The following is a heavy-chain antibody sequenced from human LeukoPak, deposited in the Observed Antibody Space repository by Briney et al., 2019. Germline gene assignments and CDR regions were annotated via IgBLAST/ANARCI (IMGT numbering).Heavy chain of an antibody. CDR2: ISYDGSNK. CDR1: GFTFSSYA. V-gene: IGHV3-30*04. J-gene: IGHJ4*02. CDR3: ARDLFKRRPGYFDY. D-gene: IGHD3-10*01. Sequence: PGRSLRLSCAASGFTFSSYAMHWVRQAPGKGPEWVAVISYDGSNKYYADSVKGRFTISRDNSKNTLYLQMNSLRAEDTAVYYCARDLFKRRPGYFDYWGQGTLVTVSS.